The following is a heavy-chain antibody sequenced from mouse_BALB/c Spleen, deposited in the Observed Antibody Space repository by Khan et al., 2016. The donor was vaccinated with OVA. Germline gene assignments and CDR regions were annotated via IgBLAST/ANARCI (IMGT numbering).Heavy chain of an antibody. V-gene: IGHV1S29*02. Sequence: EVQLQESGPEVVKPGASVKISCKASGYTFTDYNMDWLKQRHGKSLEWIGYFFPNSGGSGYNQKFKTKATLTVDISSSTAYMDLHNLTTEDSAVYFCVRSGYGSFAFWGQGTLVTLSA. J-gene: IGHJ3*01. CDR3: VRSGYGSFAF. CDR1: GYTFTDYN. D-gene: IGHD1-2*01. CDR2: FFPNSGGS.